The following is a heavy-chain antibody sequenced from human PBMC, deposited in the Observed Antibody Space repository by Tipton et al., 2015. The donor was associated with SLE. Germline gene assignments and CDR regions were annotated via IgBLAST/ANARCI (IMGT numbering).Heavy chain of an antibody. J-gene: IGHJ3*02. CDR1: GYSISSGYY. Sequence: TLSLTCTVSGYSISSGYYWGWIRQPPGKGLEWIGGIYHSGSTYYNPSLKSRVTISVERSKNQFSLKLSSVTAADTAVYYCARGDYDFLTGYQDAFDIWGQGTMVTVSS. D-gene: IGHD3-9*01. CDR3: ARGDYDFLTGYQDAFDI. V-gene: IGHV4-38-2*02. CDR2: IYHSGST.